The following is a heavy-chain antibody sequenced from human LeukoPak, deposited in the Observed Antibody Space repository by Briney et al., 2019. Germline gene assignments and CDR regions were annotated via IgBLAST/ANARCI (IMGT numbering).Heavy chain of an antibody. V-gene: IGHV4-59*01. J-gene: IGHJ6*02. CDR3: ARSNVGAARHYHYGMDV. CDR1: GGFMSSYD. Sequence: SETLSLTCTVSGGFMSSYDWNLIRQPPGKGLEWIGYVYNSGSTNYNPSLKSRVSMFVDTSKNQFSLRLSSVTAADTAVYYCARSNVGAARHYHYGMDVWGQGTTVTVSS. D-gene: IGHD3-10*01. CDR2: VYNSGST.